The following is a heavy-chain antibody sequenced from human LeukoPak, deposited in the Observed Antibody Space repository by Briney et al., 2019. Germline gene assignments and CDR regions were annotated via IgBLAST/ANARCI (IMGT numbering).Heavy chain of an antibody. CDR1: GGSISSGSYY. CDR3: ARGDVDPYAFDI. Sequence: SETLSLTCTVSGGSISSGSYYWSWIRQPAGKGLGWIGRIYTSGSTNYNPSLKSRVTISVDTSKNQFSLKLSSVTAADTAVYYCARGDVDPYAFDIWGQGTMVTVSS. J-gene: IGHJ3*02. V-gene: IGHV4-61*02. D-gene: IGHD3-10*02. CDR2: IYTSGST.